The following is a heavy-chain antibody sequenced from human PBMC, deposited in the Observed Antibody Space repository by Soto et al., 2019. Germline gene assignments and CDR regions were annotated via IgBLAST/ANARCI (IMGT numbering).Heavy chain of an antibody. D-gene: IGHD1-26*01. J-gene: IGHJ5*02. Sequence: TLSLTCTVSGGSISSGDYYWSWIRQPPGKGLEWIGYIYYSGSTYYNPSLKSRVTISVDTSKNQFSLKLSSVTAADTAVYYCARRSTGSYYDWFDPWGQGTLVTVSS. CDR1: GGSISSGDYY. CDR3: ARRSTGSYYDWFDP. CDR2: IYYSGST. V-gene: IGHV4-30-4*01.